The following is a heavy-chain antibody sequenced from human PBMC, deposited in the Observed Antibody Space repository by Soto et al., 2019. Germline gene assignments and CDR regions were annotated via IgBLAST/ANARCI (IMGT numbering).Heavy chain of an antibody. J-gene: IGHJ4*02. CDR2: IYYSGST. CDR1: GGSVSSGSYY. V-gene: IGHV4-61*01. D-gene: IGHD3-3*01. Sequence: PSETLSLTCAVSGGSVSSGSYYWSWIRQPPGKGLEWIGYIYYSGSTNYNPSLKSRVTISVDTSKNQFSLKLSSVTAADTAVYYCARIAGDFWSGYWGYFDYWGQGYLVT. CDR3: ARIAGDFWSGYWGYFDY.